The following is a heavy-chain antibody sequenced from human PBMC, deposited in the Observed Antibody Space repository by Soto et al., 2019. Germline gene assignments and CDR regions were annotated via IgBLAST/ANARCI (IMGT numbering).Heavy chain of an antibody. CDR2: INNIGGST. CDR1: GFTFSTYA. CDR3: AIIGSSSWRERDK. D-gene: IGHD6-13*01. Sequence: EVQLLESGGGLVQPGGSLRLSCAASGFTFSTYAMSWVRQAPGQGLEWVSTINNIGGSTYHADSVKGRFTISRDSSKNTLDLQVNSLRADDTAVYYCAIIGSSSWRERDKWGQGTLVTVSP. J-gene: IGHJ4*02. V-gene: IGHV3-23*01.